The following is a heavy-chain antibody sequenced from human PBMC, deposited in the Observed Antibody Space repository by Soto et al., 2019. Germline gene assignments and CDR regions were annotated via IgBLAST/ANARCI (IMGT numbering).Heavy chain of an antibody. CDR1: GDNFKKNV. D-gene: IGHD3-10*01. CDR2: TIPALGKT. CDR3: ARGPFRHSAMDV. Sequence: VASVKVSCKASGDNFKKNVFTWVRQAPGQGLEWMGGTIPALGKTHYIQKFQDRVTITVDDGTRTVYMEVRDLTSEDTAIYYCARGPFRHSAMDVWGQGTTVTVSS. V-gene: IGHV1-69*10. J-gene: IGHJ6*02.